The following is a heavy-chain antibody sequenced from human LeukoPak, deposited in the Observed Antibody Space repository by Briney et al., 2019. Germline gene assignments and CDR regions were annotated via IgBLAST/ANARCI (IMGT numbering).Heavy chain of an antibody. J-gene: IGHJ3*02. V-gene: IGHV3-74*01. CDR3: LTIVETTFDAFDI. CDR2: INPDDKSA. Sequence: GGSLRLSCAASGFTFSKYWLHWLRHAPGKGLVWVSRINPDDKSASYADSVKGRYTIARDDARKTLCLQMNSLRAEDTAVCYCLTIVETTFDAFDIWGQGTMVTVSS. D-gene: IGHD2/OR15-2a*01. CDR1: GFTFSKYW.